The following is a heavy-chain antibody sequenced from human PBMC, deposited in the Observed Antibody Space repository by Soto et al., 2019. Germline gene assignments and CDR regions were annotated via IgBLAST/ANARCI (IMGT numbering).Heavy chain of an antibody. V-gene: IGHV3-23*01. CDR1: GFTFTNYA. D-gene: IGHD1-1*01. J-gene: IGHJ4*01. CDR3: ARGFRNGMDN. Sequence: GGALRLSCAASGFTFTNYAMSWARQAPGKGLEWVSSISGGGDNPYYADSVKGRFALSRDNSKNTLYLQMNSLISEDTGIYYCARGFRNGMDNWGHGTLVTLSS. CDR2: ISGGGDNP.